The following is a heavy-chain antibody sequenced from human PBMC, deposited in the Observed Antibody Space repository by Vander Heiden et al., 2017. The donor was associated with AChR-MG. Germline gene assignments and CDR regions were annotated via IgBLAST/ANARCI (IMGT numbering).Heavy chain of an antibody. CDR1: GFSLSTSGVG. CDR2: IYWDDDK. J-gene: IGHJ3*02. CDR3: ARSVTSPVFDAFDI. V-gene: IGHV2-5*02. Sequence: QITLTESGPTLVIPTQTLTLTCTFSGFSLSTSGVGVGWIRQPPGKALEWLALIYWDDDKRYSPSLKSRLTITKDTSKNQVVLTMTNMDPVDTATYYCARSVTSPVFDAFDIWGQGTMVTVSS. D-gene: IGHD4-17*01.